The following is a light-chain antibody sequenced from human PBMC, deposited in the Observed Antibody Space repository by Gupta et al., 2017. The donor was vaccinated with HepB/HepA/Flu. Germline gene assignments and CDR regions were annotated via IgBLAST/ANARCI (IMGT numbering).Light chain of an antibody. CDR1: QSRLHSNGYNY. Sequence: DIVMTQSPLSLPVTPGEPAAISCRSSQSRLHSNGYNYLDWYLQKPGRSPQLLLYLGSNRGSGVLHKISSSSSCGAFRLMIIRRVAADDVVFYCRLTVPTRVTFGQGTKVEIK. V-gene: IGKV2-28*01. CDR3: RLTVPTRVT. CDR2: LGS. J-gene: IGKJ1*01.